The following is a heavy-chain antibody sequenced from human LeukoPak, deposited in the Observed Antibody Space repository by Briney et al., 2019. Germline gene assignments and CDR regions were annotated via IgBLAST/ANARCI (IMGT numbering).Heavy chain of an antibody. J-gene: IGHJ3*02. CDR1: GGSISSYY. V-gene: IGHV4-59*01. CDR2: IYYSGST. D-gene: IGHD6-13*01. Sequence: PSETLSLTCTVSGGSISSYYWSWIRQPPGKGLEWIGYIYYSGSTNYNPSLKSRVTISVDTSKNQFSLKLSSVTAADTAVYYCARGSEQQLVPDAFDIWGQGTMVTVSS. CDR3: ARGSEQQLVPDAFDI.